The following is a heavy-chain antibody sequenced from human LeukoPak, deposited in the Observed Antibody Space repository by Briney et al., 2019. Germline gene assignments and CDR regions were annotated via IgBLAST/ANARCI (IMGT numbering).Heavy chain of an antibody. V-gene: IGHV4-34*01. CDR2: INHSGST. CDR3: ARGPRGPTGYDHSGRDSFDY. CDR1: GGSFSGYY. J-gene: IGHJ4*02. Sequence: SETLSLTCAVYGGSFSGYYWSWIRQPPGKGLEWIGEINHSGSTNYNPSLKSRVTISVDTSKNQFSLKLSSVTAADTAVYYCARGPRGPTGYDHSGRDSFDYWGQGTLVTVSS. D-gene: IGHD3-22*01.